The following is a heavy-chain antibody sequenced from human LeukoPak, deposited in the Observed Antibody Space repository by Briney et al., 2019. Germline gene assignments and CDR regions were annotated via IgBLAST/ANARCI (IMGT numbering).Heavy chain of an antibody. CDR1: GYTFTSYG. V-gene: IGHV1-18*01. CDR3: ARDHCTNGVCFKYNWFDP. CDR2: ISAYNGNT. D-gene: IGHD2-8*01. J-gene: IGHJ5*02. Sequence: ASVKVSCKASGYTFTSYGISWVRQAPGQGLEWMGWISAYNGNTNYAQKLQGRVTITTDTSTSTVYMELRSLRSDDTAVYYCARDHCTNGVCFKYNWFDPWGQGTLVTVSS.